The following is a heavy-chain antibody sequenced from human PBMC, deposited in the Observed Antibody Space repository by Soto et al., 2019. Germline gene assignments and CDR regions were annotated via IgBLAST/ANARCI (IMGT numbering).Heavy chain of an antibody. Sequence: ASVKVSCKASGGTFSSYTISWVRQATGQGLEWMGWMNPNSGNTGYAQKFQGRVTMTRNTSISTAYMELSSLSSEDTAVYYCAREHYGNSAWFDPWGQGTLVTVSS. CDR1: GGTFSSYT. V-gene: IGHV1-8*02. CDR2: MNPNSGNT. CDR3: AREHYGNSAWFDP. D-gene: IGHD3-10*01. J-gene: IGHJ5*02.